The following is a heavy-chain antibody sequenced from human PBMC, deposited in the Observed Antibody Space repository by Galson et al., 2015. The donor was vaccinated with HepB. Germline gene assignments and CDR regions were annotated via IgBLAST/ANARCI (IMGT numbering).Heavy chain of an antibody. J-gene: IGHJ4*02. CDR2: IGGGGKKT. Sequence: SLRLSCAASGFTFSSFAMTWVRQAPGKGLEWVASIGGGGKKTFYADSVRGRFTISRDNPKNTLHLEMNSLGAEDTALYYCAKSINYDSSGPSGHGGQGTLVTVSS. V-gene: IGHV3-23*01. CDR1: GFTFSSFA. D-gene: IGHD3-22*01. CDR3: AKSINYDSSGPSGH.